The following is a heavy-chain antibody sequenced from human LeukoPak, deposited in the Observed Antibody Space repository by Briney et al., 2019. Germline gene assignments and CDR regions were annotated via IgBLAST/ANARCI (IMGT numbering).Heavy chain of an antibody. CDR2: ISSSGSTI. J-gene: IGHJ4*02. CDR3: AREATVTTPYFDY. Sequence: PGGSLRLSCAASGFTFSDYYMSWIRQAPGKGLEWVPYISSSGSTIYYADSVKGRFTISRDNAKNSLYLQMNSLRAEDTAVYYCAREATVTTPYFDYWGQGTLVTVSS. V-gene: IGHV3-11*01. D-gene: IGHD4-17*01. CDR1: GFTFSDYY.